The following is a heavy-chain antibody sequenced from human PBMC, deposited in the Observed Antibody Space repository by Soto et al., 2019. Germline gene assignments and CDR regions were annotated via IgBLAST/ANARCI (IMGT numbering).Heavy chain of an antibody. CDR3: ENDVEGSKDY. V-gene: IGHV3-23*01. J-gene: IGHJ4*02. D-gene: IGHD1-1*01. CDR2: ISGSGGST. CDR1: GFTFSSYA. Sequence: PGGSLRLSCAASGFTFSSYAMSWVRQAPGKGLEWVSAISGSGGSTYYADSVKGRFTISRDNSKNTLYLQMKSLRAEDTAVYYCENDVEGSKDYWGQGTLATVSS.